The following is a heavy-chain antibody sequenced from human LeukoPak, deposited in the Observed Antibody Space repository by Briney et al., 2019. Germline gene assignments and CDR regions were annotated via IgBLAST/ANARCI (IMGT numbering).Heavy chain of an antibody. D-gene: IGHD6-13*01. CDR2: INPYSGDT. CDR1: GYSFTGYY. V-gene: IGHV1-2*02. CDR3: ARDVGITVADSFDP. J-gene: IGHJ5*02. Sequence: GASVKVSCKASGYSFTGYYMHWVRQAPGQGFEWMGWINPYSGDTNYAQKFQGRATVTRDTSISTAYMDLRRLRSDDTAMYYCARDVGITVADSFDPWGQGTLVTVSS.